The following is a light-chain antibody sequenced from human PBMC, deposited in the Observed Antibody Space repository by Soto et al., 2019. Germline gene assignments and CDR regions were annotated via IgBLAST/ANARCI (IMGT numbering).Light chain of an antibody. CDR1: QGISSY. CDR3: QQYYSYPRT. CDR2: AAS. V-gene: IGKV1-8*01. J-gene: IGKJ1*01. Sequence: AIRMTQSPSSLSASTGDRVTITCRASQGISSYLASYQQRPGKAPKFLTYAASTLQSGVPSRFSGSGSGTDFTLTISCLQSEDFATYYCQQYYSYPRTFGQGTKVEIK.